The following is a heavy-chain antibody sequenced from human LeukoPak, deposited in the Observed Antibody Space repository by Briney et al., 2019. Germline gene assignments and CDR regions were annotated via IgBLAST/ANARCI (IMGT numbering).Heavy chain of an antibody. CDR1: GDSVSSNSAA. V-gene: IGHV6-1*01. CDR2: TYYRSKWYN. J-gene: IGHJ4*02. D-gene: IGHD6-13*01. Sequence: SQTLSLTCAISGDSVSSNSAAWNWIRQFPSRGLEWLGRTYYRSKWYNDYAVSVKGRTTINPDTSKNQFSLQLNSVTPEDTAVYYCARDLPYSSSPTGPFDSWGQGTLVTVSS. CDR3: ARDLPYSSSPTGPFDS.